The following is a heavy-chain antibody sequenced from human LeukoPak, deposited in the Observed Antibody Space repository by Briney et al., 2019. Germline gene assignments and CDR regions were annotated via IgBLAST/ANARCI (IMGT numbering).Heavy chain of an antibody. V-gene: IGHV3-23*01. CDR1: GFSFDDYA. J-gene: IGHJ2*01. D-gene: IGHD6-13*01. CDR3: AKKGNYIAARPSSNWYFDL. CDR2: ISGSGGST. Sequence: QPGRPLRLSCTASGFSFDDYAMHWVRQAPGKGLEWVSAISGSGGSTYYADSVKGRFTISRDNSKNTLYLQMNSLRAEDTAVYYCAKKGNYIAARPSSNWYFDLWGRGTLVTVSS.